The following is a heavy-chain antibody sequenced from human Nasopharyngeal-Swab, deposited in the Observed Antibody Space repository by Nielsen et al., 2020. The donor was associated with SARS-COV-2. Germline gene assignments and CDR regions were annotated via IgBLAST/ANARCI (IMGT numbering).Heavy chain of an antibody. CDR3: ARDRAEAPVYGYYYGLDV. V-gene: IGHV4-59*12. D-gene: IGHD5/OR15-5a*01. CDR1: GGSISSYY. CDR2: IHYSGST. J-gene: IGHJ6*02. Sequence: SETLSLTCTVSGGSISSYYWSGIRQPPGKGLEWIGYIHYSGSTNYNPSTKTRVTMSADTSKNQFSLKLSSVTAADTAVYYCARDRAEAPVYGYYYGLDVWGQGTTVTVSS.